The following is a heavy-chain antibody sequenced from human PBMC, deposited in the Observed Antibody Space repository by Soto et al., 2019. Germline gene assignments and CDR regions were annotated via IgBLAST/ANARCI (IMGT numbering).Heavy chain of an antibody. D-gene: IGHD5-18*01. V-gene: IGHV3-30-3*01. J-gene: IGHJ4*02. Sequence: GGPLRVSWAAAWFTCSSYAMHWVRQAPGKGLEWVAVISYDGSNKYYADSVKGRFTISRDNSKNTLYLQMNSLRAEDTAVYYCARDRIQLWRAFDYWGQGTLVTVSS. CDR1: WFTCSSYA. CDR2: ISYDGSNK. CDR3: ARDRIQLWRAFDY.